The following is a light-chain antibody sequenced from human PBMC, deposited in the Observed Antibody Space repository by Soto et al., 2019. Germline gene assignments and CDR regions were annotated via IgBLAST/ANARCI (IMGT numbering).Light chain of an antibody. Sequence: AIRMTQSPSSFSASTGDRVTITCRASQGISSYLAWYQQKPGKAPKLLIYAASTLQSGVPPRFSGSGSGTDFTLTISCLQSEDFATYYCQQYYSYPRTFGQGTKGEIK. CDR2: AAS. CDR3: QQYYSYPRT. J-gene: IGKJ1*01. CDR1: QGISSY. V-gene: IGKV1-8*01.